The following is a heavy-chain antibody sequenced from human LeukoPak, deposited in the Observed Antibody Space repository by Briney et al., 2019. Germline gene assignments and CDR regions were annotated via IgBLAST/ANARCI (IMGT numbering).Heavy chain of an antibody. CDR2: ISGSGGST. CDR1: GFTLSSYA. V-gene: IGHV3-23*01. Sequence: GGSLRLYCAASGFTLSSYATSWVRQAPGEGLEWVSAISGSGGSTYYADSVKGRFTISKDNSKNTLYLQMNSLRAEDTAVYYCASRPHYYYGMDVWGQGTTVTVSS. CDR3: ASRPHYYYGMDV. J-gene: IGHJ6*02.